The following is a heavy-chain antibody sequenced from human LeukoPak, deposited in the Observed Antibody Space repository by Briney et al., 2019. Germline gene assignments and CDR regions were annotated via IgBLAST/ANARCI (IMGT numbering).Heavy chain of an antibody. D-gene: IGHD2-2*01. CDR3: ARAEGCSSTSCYDNWFDP. J-gene: IGHJ5*02. Sequence: ASVKVSCKASGYTSTGYYMHWVRQAPGQGLEWMGWINPNSGGTNYAQKFQGRVTMTRDTSISTAYMELSRLRSDDTAVYYCARAEGCSSTSCYDNWFDPWGQGTLVTVSS. CDR2: INPNSGGT. V-gene: IGHV1-2*02. CDR1: GYTSTGYY.